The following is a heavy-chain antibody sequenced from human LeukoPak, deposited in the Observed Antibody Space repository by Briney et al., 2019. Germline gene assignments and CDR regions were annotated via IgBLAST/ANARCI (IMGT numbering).Heavy chain of an antibody. V-gene: IGHV3-23*01. CDR2: ISTSGGST. CDR3: ARRAGAYSHPYDY. D-gene: IGHD4/OR15-4a*01. CDR1: GFTFSSYA. Sequence: GGSLRLSCAASGFTFSSYAMSWVRQAPGKGLEWVSAISTSGGSTYYADSVKGRFTISRDNSKNTLYLQMNSLRAEDTAVYYCARRAGAYSHPYDYWGQGTLVTVSS. J-gene: IGHJ4*02.